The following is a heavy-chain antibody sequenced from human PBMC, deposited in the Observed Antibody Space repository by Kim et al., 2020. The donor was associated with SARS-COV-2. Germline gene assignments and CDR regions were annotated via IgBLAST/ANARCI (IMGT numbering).Heavy chain of an antibody. CDR1: GYTFTSYD. J-gene: IGHJ4*02. V-gene: IGHV1-8*01. Sequence: ASVKVSCKASGYTFTSYDFYSVRQATGQGLEWMGWMNPNSGNSGYAQKFQGRVTITRNTSISTAYMELSSLRSEDTAVYYCAGYSSSLWGQGTLVTVSS. CDR2: MNPNSGNS. CDR3: AGYSSSL. D-gene: IGHD6-13*01.